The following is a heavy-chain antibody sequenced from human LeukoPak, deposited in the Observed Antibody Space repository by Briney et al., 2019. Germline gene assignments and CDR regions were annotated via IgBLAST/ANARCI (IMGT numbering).Heavy chain of an antibody. V-gene: IGHV3-48*03. CDR3: ARDGSSGWHPFDY. Sequence: GGSLRLSCAASGFTFSSYAMHWVRQAPGKELEWVSYISSSGSTIYYADSVKGRFTISRDNAKNSLYLQMNSLRAEDTAAYYCARDGSSGWHPFDYWGQGTLVTVSS. D-gene: IGHD6-19*01. CDR2: ISSSGSTI. CDR1: GFTFSSYA. J-gene: IGHJ4*02.